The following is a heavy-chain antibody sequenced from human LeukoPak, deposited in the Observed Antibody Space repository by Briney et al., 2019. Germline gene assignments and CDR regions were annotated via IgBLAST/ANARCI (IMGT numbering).Heavy chain of an antibody. CDR2: IKQDGREK. J-gene: IGHJ4*02. Sequence: GGSLRLSCAASGFTFSRYWMSWVRQAPGKGLEWVANIKQDGREKYYVDSVKGRFTISRDNAKNSLYLQMNSLRAEDTAVYYCARHFRVGYYLKHPLDYWGQGTLVTVSS. D-gene: IGHD3-22*01. CDR1: GFTFSRYW. CDR3: ARHFRVGYYLKHPLDY. V-gene: IGHV3-7*01.